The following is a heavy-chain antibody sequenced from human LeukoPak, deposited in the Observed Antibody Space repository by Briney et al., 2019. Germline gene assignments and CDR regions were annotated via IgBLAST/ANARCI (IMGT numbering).Heavy chain of an antibody. Sequence: GGSLRLSCAASGFTVSSNCMSWVRQAPGKGLEWVSVIYNGGSTYYADSVKGRFTISRDNSKNTLYLQMNSLRAEDTAVYYCARGGEFLEWLENWFDPWGQGTLVTVSS. V-gene: IGHV3-66*02. CDR2: IYNGGST. J-gene: IGHJ5*02. CDR3: ARGGEFLEWLENWFDP. CDR1: GFTVSSNC. D-gene: IGHD3-3*01.